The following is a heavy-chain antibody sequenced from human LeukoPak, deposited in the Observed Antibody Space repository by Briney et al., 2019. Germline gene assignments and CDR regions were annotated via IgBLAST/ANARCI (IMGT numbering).Heavy chain of an antibody. CDR3: ARFTYYDILTGYRNRNYFDY. D-gene: IGHD3-9*01. CDR1: GGSISSYY. J-gene: IGHJ4*02. Sequence: PSETLSLTCTVSGGSISSYYWSWIRQPPGKGLEWIGYIYYSGSTNYNPSPKSRVTISVDTSKNQFSLKLSSVTAADTAVYYCARFTYYDILTGYRNRNYFDYWGQGTLVTVSS. V-gene: IGHV4-59*01. CDR2: IYYSGST.